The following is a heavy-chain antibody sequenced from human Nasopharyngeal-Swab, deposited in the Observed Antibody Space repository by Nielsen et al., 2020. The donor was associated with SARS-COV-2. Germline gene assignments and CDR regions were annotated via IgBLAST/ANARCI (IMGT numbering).Heavy chain of an antibody. Sequence: KVSCEGSGYSFTTYWIGWVRQMPGKGLEWMGIIYPGDSDTRYSPSFQGQVTISVDASTTTAYLQWSSLKASDTAMYYCARTEYGSGTNFDYWGQGTLVTVSS. CDR1: GYSFTTYW. CDR2: IYPGDSDT. CDR3: ARTEYGSGTNFDY. D-gene: IGHD3-10*01. J-gene: IGHJ4*02. V-gene: IGHV5-51*01.